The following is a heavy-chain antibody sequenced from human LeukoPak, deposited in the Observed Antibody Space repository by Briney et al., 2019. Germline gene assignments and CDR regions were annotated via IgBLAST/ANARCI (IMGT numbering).Heavy chain of an antibody. CDR3: AKDQAGWRFDY. V-gene: IGHV3-23*01. CDR2: VKSGGDKT. J-gene: IGHJ4*02. CDR1: GFTFGSYA. D-gene: IGHD6-19*01. Sequence: PGVSLRLSCAASGFTFGSYAMTWVRAAPGKGLEWVSGVKSGGDKTYYADSVKGRYTISRDNSKNTLYLQMNSLRAEDTAVYYCAKDQAGWRFDYWGQGTQVTVSS.